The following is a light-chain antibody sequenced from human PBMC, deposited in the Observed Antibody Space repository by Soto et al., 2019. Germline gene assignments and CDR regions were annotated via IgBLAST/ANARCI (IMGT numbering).Light chain of an antibody. CDR2: DAS. J-gene: IGKJ4*01. CDR3: QQRKYWPPLT. CDR1: QSVDSY. Sequence: ETVLTQSPAPLSLSPGARATLSCRASQSVDSYLAWYHQKPGQAPRLLIYDASNRATGVPARFSGSGSVTDFTLTISSLEPEDFAVYYCQQRKYWPPLTFGGGTKVEIK. V-gene: IGKV3-11*01.